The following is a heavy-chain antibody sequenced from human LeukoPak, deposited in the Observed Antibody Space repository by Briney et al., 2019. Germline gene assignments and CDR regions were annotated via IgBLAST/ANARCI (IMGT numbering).Heavy chain of an antibody. CDR1: GFTFKSYG. V-gene: IGHV3-33*01. D-gene: IGHD6-13*01. Sequence: GRSLRLSCVASGFTFKSYGMHWVRQAPGKGLEWVAIIWYDGSNKYYADFVKGRFTTSRDNSKNTLYLQMNSLRADDTAVYYCARVSGYSGTWYVDYWGQGALVTVSS. CDR2: IWYDGSNK. J-gene: IGHJ4*02. CDR3: ARVSGYSGTWYVDY.